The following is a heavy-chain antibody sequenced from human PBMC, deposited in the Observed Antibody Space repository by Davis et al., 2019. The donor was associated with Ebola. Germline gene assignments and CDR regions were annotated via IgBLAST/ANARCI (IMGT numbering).Heavy chain of an antibody. CDR1: GFTFTSSA. V-gene: IGHV1-58*02. CDR3: AAGRPRRFLEWLPQDAFDI. D-gene: IGHD3-3*01. J-gene: IGHJ3*02. CDR2: IVVGSGNT. Sequence: SVKVSCKASGFTFTSSAMQWVRQARGQRLEWIGWIVVGSGNTNYAQKFQERVTITRDMSTSTAYMELSSLRSEDTAVYYCAAGRPRRFLEWLPQDAFDIWGQGTMVTVSS.